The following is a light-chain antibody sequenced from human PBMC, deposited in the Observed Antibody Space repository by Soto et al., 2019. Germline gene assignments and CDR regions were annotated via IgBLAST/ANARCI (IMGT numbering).Light chain of an antibody. J-gene: IGLJ1*01. CDR2: DVS. CDR1: NSDVGAYKY. Sequence: QSVLAQPASVSGSPGQSITISCTGTNSDVGAYKYVSWYQQHPGKAPKLMIFDVSNRPSGVSNRISGSKSGNTASLTISGLRAQDEAAYYCASYSNSNTYVSGTGTKVTVL. V-gene: IGLV2-14*03. CDR3: ASYSNSNTYV.